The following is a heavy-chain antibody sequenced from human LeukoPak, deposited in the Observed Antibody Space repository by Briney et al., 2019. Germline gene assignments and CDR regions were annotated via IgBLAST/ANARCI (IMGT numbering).Heavy chain of an antibody. CDR2: ISFDGNSK. V-gene: IGHV3-30*03. J-gene: IGHJ4*02. CDR3: ARDHMWSIGAVQYDSSGYYPDY. Sequence: GGSLRLSCAASRFVFSSVGIHCVRQSPGKGLQWVTVISFDGNSKYYRDSVKDRFTISRDNSKNTVYLQMNSLSADDTAVYYCARDHMWSIGAVQYDSSGYYPDYWGQGTLVTVSS. D-gene: IGHD3-22*01. CDR1: RFVFSSVG.